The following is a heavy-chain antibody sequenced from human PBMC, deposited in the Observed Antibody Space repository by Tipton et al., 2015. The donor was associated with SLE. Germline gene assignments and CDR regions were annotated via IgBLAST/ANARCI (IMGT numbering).Heavy chain of an antibody. CDR1: GGSISSYS. Sequence: TLSLTCTVSGGSISSYSWSWIRLPPGKGLEWIGYIYYSGTTNYNPSLKSRVTISVDTSKNQFSLKLSSVTAADTALYYCAGGGDYFDCWGQGTPVTVSS. CDR2: IYYSGTT. D-gene: IGHD3-16*01. J-gene: IGHJ4*02. V-gene: IGHV4-59*01. CDR3: AGGGDYFDC.